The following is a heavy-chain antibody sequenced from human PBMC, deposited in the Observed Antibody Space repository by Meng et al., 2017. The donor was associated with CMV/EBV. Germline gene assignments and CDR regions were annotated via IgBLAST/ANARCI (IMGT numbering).Heavy chain of an antibody. Sequence: QRQIQQWGAGQLEPSAALSLTCAVEGGSCSGYHWSLIRQPPGKCLAWIGEINHSGSTNYNPSLKSRVTISVDTSKNQFSLKLSSVTVADTAVYYCARKRYWLLYPWFDPWGQGTLVTVSS. V-gene: IGHV4-34*01. D-gene: IGHD3-9*01. CDR1: GGSCSGYH. J-gene: IGHJ5*02. CDR2: INHSGST. CDR3: ARKRYWLLYPWFDP.